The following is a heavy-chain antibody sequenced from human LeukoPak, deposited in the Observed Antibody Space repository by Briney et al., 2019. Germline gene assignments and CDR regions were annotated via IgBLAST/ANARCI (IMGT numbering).Heavy chain of an antibody. CDR2: IYYGRRT. CDR3: ARTHDYYDSSGYFSYFDY. Sequence: PSEPLSLPCNVPGRSISSSSYYWCGIRQPPGKGLEWSGSIYYGRRTYYNPSLKSQVTISVGTSKNQFALKLSSVTAADTAVYYGARTHDYYDSSGYFSYFDYWGQGTLVTVSS. CDR1: GRSISSSSYY. J-gene: IGHJ4*02. V-gene: IGHV4-39*01. D-gene: IGHD3-22*01.